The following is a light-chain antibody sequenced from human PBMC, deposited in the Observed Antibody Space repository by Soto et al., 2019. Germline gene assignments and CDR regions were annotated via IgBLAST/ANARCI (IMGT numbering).Light chain of an antibody. CDR3: LEYTTYSRT. CDR1: QSVSRR. Sequence: DIQMTQSPSTLSASVEDRVTITCRASQSVSRRLAWYQQKPGKVPTVLIYDVSTLQSGVPSRFSGGGSGTEFTLTIPSLQRDGFATRYCLEYTTYSRTFGQGTKV. J-gene: IGKJ1*01. V-gene: IGKV1-5*01. CDR2: DVS.